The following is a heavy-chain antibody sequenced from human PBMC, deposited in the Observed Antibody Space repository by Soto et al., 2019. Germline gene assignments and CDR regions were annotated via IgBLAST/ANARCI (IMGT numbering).Heavy chain of an antibody. CDR3: ARDFRIITIFGVVTLNWFDP. V-gene: IGHV1-46*01. J-gene: IGHJ5*02. D-gene: IGHD3-3*01. CDR2: INPSGGST. CDR1: GYTFTSYY. Sequence: ASVKVSCKASGYTFTSYYVHWVRQAPGQGLEWMGIINPSGGSTSYAQKFQGRVTMTRDTSTSTVYMELSSLRSEDTAVYYCARDFRIITIFGVVTLNWFDPWGQGTLVTVSS.